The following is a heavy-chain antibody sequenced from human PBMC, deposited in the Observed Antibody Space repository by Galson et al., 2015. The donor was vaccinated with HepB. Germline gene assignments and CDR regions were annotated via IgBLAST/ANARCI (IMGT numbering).Heavy chain of an antibody. V-gene: IGHV3-30*18. CDR2: ISYDGSNK. CDR3: AKDEDSSGWDE. Sequence: SLRLSCAASGFTFSGYGMHWVRQAPGKGLEWVAVISYDGSNKYYADSVKGRFTISRDNSKNTLYLQMNSLRAEDTAVYYCAKDEDSSGWDEWGQGTLVTVSS. J-gene: IGHJ4*02. CDR1: GFTFSGYG. D-gene: IGHD6-19*01.